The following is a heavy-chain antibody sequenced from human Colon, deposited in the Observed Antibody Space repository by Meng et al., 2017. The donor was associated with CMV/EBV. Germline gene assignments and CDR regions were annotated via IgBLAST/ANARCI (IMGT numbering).Heavy chain of an antibody. Sequence: ASGLIFGNYAKSWGRQAPGKGLEWVSTITGSGDGTYYADSVKGRFTISRDTSRNTLSLQMNSLRADDTAIYYCAKGRGLGASASNYWGQGTLVTVSS. V-gene: IGHV3-23*01. CDR2: ITGSGDGT. D-gene: IGHD1-26*01. CDR3: AKGRGLGASASNY. CDR1: GLIFGNYA. J-gene: IGHJ4*02.